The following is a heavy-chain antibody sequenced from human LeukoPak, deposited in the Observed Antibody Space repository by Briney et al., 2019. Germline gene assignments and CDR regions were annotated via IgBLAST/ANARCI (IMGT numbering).Heavy chain of an antibody. CDR2: IGSSGSTI. CDR1: GFTFSSYE. CDR3: VRPSGIAVSGGTDY. Sequence: PGGSLRLSCAGSGFTFSSYEMNWVRQAPGKGLEWVSYIGSSGSTIYYADSVKGRFTISRDNAKNSLYLQMNSLRTDDTAVYYCVRPSGIAVSGGTDYWGQGTLVTVSS. V-gene: IGHV3-48*03. J-gene: IGHJ4*02. D-gene: IGHD6-19*01.